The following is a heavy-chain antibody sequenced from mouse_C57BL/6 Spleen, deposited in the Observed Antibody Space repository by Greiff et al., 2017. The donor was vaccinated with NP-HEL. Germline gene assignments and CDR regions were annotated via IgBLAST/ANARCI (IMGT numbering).Heavy chain of an antibody. CDR3: TRAFYGSRYYDV. D-gene: IGHD1-1*01. Sequence: EVQLVESGEGLVKPGGSLKLSCAASGFTFSSYAMSWVRQTPETRLEWVAYISSGGDCIYSPDTVKGRFTISRDNARHTLYLQMSSLKSDDTAMYYLTRAFYGSRYYDVWGTGTTVTVSS. CDR1: GFTFSSYA. J-gene: IGHJ1*03. V-gene: IGHV5-9-1*02. CDR2: ISSGGDCI.